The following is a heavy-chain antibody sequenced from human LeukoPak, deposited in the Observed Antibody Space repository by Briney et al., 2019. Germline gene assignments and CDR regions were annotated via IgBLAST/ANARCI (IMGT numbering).Heavy chain of an antibody. D-gene: IGHD3-22*01. CDR1: GGSISSYY. V-gene: IGHV4-59*08. J-gene: IGHJ4*02. CDR3: ARQSKDSSGYYYDRPLDY. CDR2: FYYSGST. Sequence: PSETLSLTCTVSGGSISSYYWSWIRQPPGKGLEWIGYFYYSGSTNYNPSLKGRVTISVDTSKNQFSLKLSSVTAADTAVYYCARQSKDSSGYYYDRPLDYWGQGTLVTVSS.